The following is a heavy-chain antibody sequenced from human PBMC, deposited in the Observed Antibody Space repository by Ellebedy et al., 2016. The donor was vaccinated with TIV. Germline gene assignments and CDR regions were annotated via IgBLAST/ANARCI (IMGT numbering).Heavy chain of an antibody. V-gene: IGHV3-11*01. D-gene: IGHD6-13*01. CDR2: ISTSGSTK. CDR3: ARDQLSSWPFDY. CDR1: EFTFSDYY. J-gene: IGHJ4*02. Sequence: GGSLRLSCAASEFTFSDYYMSWIRQAPGMGLEWVAYISTSGSTKYYADSVKGRFSISRDNAKNALYLQMNSLRAEDTAVYYCARDQLSSWPFDYWGKGTLVTVSS.